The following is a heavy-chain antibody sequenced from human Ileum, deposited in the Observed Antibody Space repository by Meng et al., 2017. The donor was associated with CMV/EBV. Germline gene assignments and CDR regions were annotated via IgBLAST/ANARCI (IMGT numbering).Heavy chain of an antibody. CDR2: IYSSGST. Sequence: HVHLPESGPGLVKPSETLSLTCTVSGDFTSGFFWSRIRQPDGKGLEWIGRIYSSGSTFYNPSLESRVTMSIDTSKNQFSLRLASVTAADTAVYFCAKEQSIGIAVTGIFDFWGQGALVTVSS. J-gene: IGHJ4*02. CDR3: AKEQSIGIAVTGIFDF. CDR1: GDFTSGFF. D-gene: IGHD6-19*01. V-gene: IGHV4-4*07.